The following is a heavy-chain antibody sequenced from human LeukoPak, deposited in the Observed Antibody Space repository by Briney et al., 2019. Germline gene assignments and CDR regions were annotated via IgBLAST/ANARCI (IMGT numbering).Heavy chain of an antibody. CDR1: GYIFTNYW. Sequence: KPGESLKISCKASGYIFTNYWIGCVRQMPGKGLEWMGIIYPRDSDTRYSPSFQGQVTVSADKSISTAYLQWNTLEASDTAMYYCARRQYSGYDFDFWGQGTLVTVSS. J-gene: IGHJ4*02. CDR2: IYPRDSDT. CDR3: ARRQYSGYDFDF. D-gene: IGHD5-12*01. V-gene: IGHV5-51*01.